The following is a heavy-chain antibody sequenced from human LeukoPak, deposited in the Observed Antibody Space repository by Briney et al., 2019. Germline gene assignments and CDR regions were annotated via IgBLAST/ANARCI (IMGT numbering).Heavy chain of an antibody. Sequence: SETLSLTCTVSGGSISSYYWSWIRQPPGKGLEWIGYFYYSGSTNYNPSLKSRVTISVDTSKNQFSLKLSSVIAADTAVYYCASGYCSGGSCYSGYWGQGTLVTVSS. V-gene: IGHV4-59*01. J-gene: IGHJ4*02. D-gene: IGHD2-15*01. CDR1: GGSISSYY. CDR3: ASGYCSGGSCYSGY. CDR2: FYYSGST.